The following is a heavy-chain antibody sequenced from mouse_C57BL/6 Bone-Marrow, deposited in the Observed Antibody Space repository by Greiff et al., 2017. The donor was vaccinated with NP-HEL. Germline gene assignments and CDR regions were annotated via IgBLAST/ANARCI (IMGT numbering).Heavy chain of an antibody. J-gene: IGHJ3*01. CDR2: ISSGGSYT. CDR1: GFTFSSYG. Sequence: EVHVVESGGDLVKPGGSLKLSCAASGFTFSSYGMSWVRQTPDKRLEWVATISSGGSYTYYPDSVKGRFTISRDNAKNTLYLQMSSLKSEDTAMYYCARVFYYQAWFAYWGQGTLVTVSA. CDR3: ARVFYYQAWFAY. D-gene: IGHD1-1*02. V-gene: IGHV5-6*01.